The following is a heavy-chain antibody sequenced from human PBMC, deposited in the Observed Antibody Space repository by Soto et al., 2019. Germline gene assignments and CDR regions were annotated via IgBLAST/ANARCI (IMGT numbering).Heavy chain of an antibody. V-gene: IGHV3-30*18. CDR1: GFTFSSYG. D-gene: IGHD3-10*01. Sequence: QVQLVESGGGVVQSGMSVRLSCAASGFTFSSYGMHWVRQAPGKGLEWVAVISYDGSNKYYADSVKGRFTISRDSSKNPLYLEMNSLRAEDTAVYYCAKGEYYYGSGSPYYGMDVWGQGTTVTVSS. J-gene: IGHJ6*02. CDR3: AKGEYYYGSGSPYYGMDV. CDR2: ISYDGSNK.